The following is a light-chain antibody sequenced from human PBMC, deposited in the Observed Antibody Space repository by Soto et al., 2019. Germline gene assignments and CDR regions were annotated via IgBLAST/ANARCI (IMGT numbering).Light chain of an antibody. CDR3: QQYNSYSIT. CDR2: KAS. J-gene: IGKJ5*01. Sequence: DIQLTQSPSFLSASVGDRVTITCRASQGISSWLAWYQQKPGKAPKLLIYKASSLESGVPSRFSGSGSGTEFTLTISSLQPDDFATYYCQQYNSYSITFGQGTRLEVK. V-gene: IGKV1-5*03. CDR1: QGISSW.